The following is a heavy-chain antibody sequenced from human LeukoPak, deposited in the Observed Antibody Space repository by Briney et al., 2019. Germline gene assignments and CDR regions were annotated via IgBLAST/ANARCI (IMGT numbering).Heavy chain of an antibody. Sequence: SETLSLTCTVSGGSFRSSTYYWSWIRQPAGKGLEWIGRISSSGSTNYNPSLKSRVTISVDTSKNQFSLKLSSVTAADTAVYFCARGPYSYDSSGAFDIWGQGTMVTVSS. J-gene: IGHJ3*02. V-gene: IGHV4-61*02. CDR1: GGSFRSSTYY. CDR2: ISSSGST. CDR3: ARGPYSYDSSGAFDI. D-gene: IGHD3-22*01.